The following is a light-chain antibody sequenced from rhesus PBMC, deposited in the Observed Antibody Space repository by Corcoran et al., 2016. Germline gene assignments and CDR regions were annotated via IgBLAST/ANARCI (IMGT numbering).Light chain of an antibody. CDR2: KAS. Sequence: DIQMTQSPSSLSASVGDRVTITCRASQGISSWLAWYQQKPGKAPNLLIYKASSLPSGVPSRFSGSGSGTDFTLNISSLQPEDVATYYCQQYNSAPRTFGQGTKVEIK. V-gene: IGKV1-21*01. CDR1: QGISSW. J-gene: IGKJ1*01. CDR3: QQYNSAPRT.